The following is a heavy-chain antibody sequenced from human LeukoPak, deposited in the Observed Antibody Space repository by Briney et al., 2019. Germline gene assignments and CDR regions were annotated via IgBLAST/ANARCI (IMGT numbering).Heavy chain of an antibody. Sequence: GGSLRLSCAASGFTFSSYGMHWVRQAPGKGLEWMAVIWYDGSNKYYADSVKGRFTISRDNSKNTLYLQMNSLRAEDTAVYYCTAQGGSGDLRYWGQGTLVTVSS. CDR1: GFTFSSYG. V-gene: IGHV3-33*01. D-gene: IGHD4-17*01. J-gene: IGHJ4*02. CDR3: TAQGGSGDLRY. CDR2: IWYDGSNK.